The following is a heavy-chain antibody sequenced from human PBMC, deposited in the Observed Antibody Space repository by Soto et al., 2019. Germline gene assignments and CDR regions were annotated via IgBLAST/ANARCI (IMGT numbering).Heavy chain of an antibody. V-gene: IGHV2-5*01. CDR3: AHRGYGNYPRDNWFDP. CDR2: IYWNDAT. J-gene: IGHJ5*02. CDR1: GFSLTTAGAG. Sequence: QITLKESGPTLVKPTQTLTLTCTFSGFSLTTAGAGVGWIRQPPGKALEWLALIYWNDATRYSPSLKSRLTNTKDTSKNQVVLRMTNMDPVDTATYYCAHRGYGNYPRDNWFDPWGQGILVIVSS. D-gene: IGHD4-17*01.